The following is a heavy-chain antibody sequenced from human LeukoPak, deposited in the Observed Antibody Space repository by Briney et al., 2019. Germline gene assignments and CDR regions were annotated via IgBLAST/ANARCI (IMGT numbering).Heavy chain of an antibody. CDR1: GGSIGSGGYY. CDR2: IYYSGST. Sequence: SQTLSLTCTVSGGSIGSGGYYWSWIRQHPGKGLEWIGYIYYSGSTYYNPSLKSRVTISLDTSKNQFSLKLSSVTAADTAVYYCAGHHPRNTVDFWGQGTLVTVSS. J-gene: IGHJ4*02. D-gene: IGHD2-8*02. CDR3: AGHHPRNTVDF. V-gene: IGHV4-31*03.